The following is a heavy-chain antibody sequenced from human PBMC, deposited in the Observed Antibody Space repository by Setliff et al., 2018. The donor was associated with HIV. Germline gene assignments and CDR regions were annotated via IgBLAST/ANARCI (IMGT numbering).Heavy chain of an antibody. CDR3: ARIYDSSAYYPHDAFDI. V-gene: IGHV3-33*03. J-gene: IGHJ3*02. D-gene: IGHD3-22*01. CDR2: IWYDGSNK. CDR1: GFTSSSYG. Sequence: GGSLRLSCAASGFTSSSYGMHWVRQAPGKGMEWVAVIWYDGSNKYYADSVKGRFTITRDNAKNLLYLQMNSLRAEETAVYYCARIYDSSAYYPHDAFDIWGQGTMVTVSS.